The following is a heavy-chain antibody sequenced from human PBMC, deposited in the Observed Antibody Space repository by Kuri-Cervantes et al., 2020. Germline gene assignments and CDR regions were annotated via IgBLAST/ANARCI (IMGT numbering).Heavy chain of an antibody. CDR2: IKQDGSEK. Sequence: GESLKISCAASGFTFSSYAMSLVRQAPGKGLEWVANIKQDGSEKYYVDFVKGRFTISRDNAKNSLYLQMNSLRAEDTAVYYCASYTNFWGSYTEYWGQGTLVTVSS. CDR3: ASYTNFWGSYTEY. J-gene: IGHJ4*02. V-gene: IGHV3-7*03. CDR1: GFTFSSYA. D-gene: IGHD3-16*01.